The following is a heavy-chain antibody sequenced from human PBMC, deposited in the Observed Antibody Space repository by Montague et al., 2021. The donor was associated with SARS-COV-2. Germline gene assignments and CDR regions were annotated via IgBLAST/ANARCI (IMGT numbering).Heavy chain of an antibody. Sequence: SLRLSCAASGFTFSSYDMNWFRHAPGKGPEWISYISTSASTTSYAGSVTCRFTISRDNVKNSLYLQMNSLRVEDTAVYYCTRDYRSVVGDGLDIWGQGTKVTVSS. CDR2: ISTSASTT. J-gene: IGHJ3*02. D-gene: IGHD3-16*02. V-gene: IGHV3-48*03. CDR1: GFTFSSYD. CDR3: TRDYRSVVGDGLDI.